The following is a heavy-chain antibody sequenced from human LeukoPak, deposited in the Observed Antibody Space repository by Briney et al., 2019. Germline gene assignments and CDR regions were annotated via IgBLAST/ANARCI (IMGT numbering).Heavy chain of an antibody. CDR2: IIPIFGTA. CDR3: AGRAVAGTGYFDY. Sequence: GASVKVSCKASGGTFSSYAISWVRQAPGQGLEWMGGIIPIFGTANYAQKFQGRVTITADESTSTAYMELSSLRSEDTAVYYCAGRAVAGTGYFDYWGQGTLVTVSS. D-gene: IGHD6-19*01. CDR1: GGTFSSYA. J-gene: IGHJ4*02. V-gene: IGHV1-69*13.